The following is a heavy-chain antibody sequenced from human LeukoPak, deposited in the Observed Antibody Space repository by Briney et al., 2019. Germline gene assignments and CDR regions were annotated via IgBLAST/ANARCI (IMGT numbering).Heavy chain of an antibody. Sequence: ASVQVSCKASGCTFTSYDINWVRKATGQGVECLGWMNPNSGNTGYAQKFQSRVTMTRNTSISTAYMELSSLISEDTAVYYCARGSLHCSSTSCYLGIYYYGMDVWGQGTTVTVSS. CDR1: GCTFTSYD. CDR3: ARGSLHCSSTSCYLGIYYYGMDV. V-gene: IGHV1-8*01. J-gene: IGHJ6*02. D-gene: IGHD2-2*01. CDR2: MNPNSGNT.